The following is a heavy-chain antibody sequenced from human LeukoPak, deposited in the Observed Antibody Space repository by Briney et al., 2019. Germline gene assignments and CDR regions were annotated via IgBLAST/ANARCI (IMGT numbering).Heavy chain of an antibody. D-gene: IGHD3-3*01. J-gene: IGHJ6*03. V-gene: IGHV3-23*01. Sequence: GGSLRLSCAASGFTFSSYAMSWVRQAPGKGLEWVSAISGSGGSTYYADSVKGRFTISRDNSKNTLYLQMNSLRAEDTAVYYCKGGYYDFWSGYYAHMDVWGKGTTVTVSS. CDR2: ISGSGGST. CDR1: GFTFSSYA. CDR3: KGGYYDFWSGYYAHMDV.